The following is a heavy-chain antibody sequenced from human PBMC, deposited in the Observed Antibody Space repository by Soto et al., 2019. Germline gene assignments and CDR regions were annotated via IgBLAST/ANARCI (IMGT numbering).Heavy chain of an antibody. Sequence: ASVKVSCKASGYTFTSYAMHWVRQSPGQGLEWMGWINAGNGNTKYSQKFQGRVTITRDTSASTAYMELSSLRSEDTAVYYCARGTYYYGSGTPPEGGYWGQGTLVTVSS. CDR2: INAGNGNT. J-gene: IGHJ4*02. CDR3: ARGTYYYGSGTPPEGGY. D-gene: IGHD3-10*01. V-gene: IGHV1-3*01. CDR1: GYTFTSYA.